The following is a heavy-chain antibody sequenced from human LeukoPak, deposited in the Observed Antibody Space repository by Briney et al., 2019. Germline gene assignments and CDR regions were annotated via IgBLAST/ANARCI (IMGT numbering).Heavy chain of an antibody. CDR1: GFTFSSYG. J-gene: IGHJ4*02. CDR3: AKDQKKMGYCSSTSCYKTYFDY. Sequence: PGGSLRLSCAASGFTFSSYGMHWVRQAPGKGLEWVAVISYDGSNKYYADSVKGRFTISRDNSKNTLYLQMSSLRAEDTAVYYCAKDQKKMGYCSSTSCYKTYFDYWGQGTLVTVSS. CDR2: ISYDGSNK. V-gene: IGHV3-30*18. D-gene: IGHD2-2*02.